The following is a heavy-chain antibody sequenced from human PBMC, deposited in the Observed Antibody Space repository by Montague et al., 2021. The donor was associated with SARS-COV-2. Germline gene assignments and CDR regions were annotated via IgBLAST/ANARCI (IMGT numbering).Heavy chain of an antibody. D-gene: IGHD3-22*01. CDR1: DGSFSDYS. CDR2: INHRGST. V-gene: IGHV4-34*01. CDR3: ARGRQHINMVVVVVTGGEYYFDX. J-gene: IGHJ4*02. Sequence: ETLSLTCAVYDGSFSDYSWTWIRQPPGKGLEWIGEINHRGSTNYNPSLKSRVTISVDTSKNQFSLKMTSVTAADTAVYYCARGRQHINMVVVVVTGGEYYFDXWGQGTLVAVSS.